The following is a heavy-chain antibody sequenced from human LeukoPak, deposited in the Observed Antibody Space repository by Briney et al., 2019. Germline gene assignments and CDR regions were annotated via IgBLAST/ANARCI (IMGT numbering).Heavy chain of an antibody. V-gene: IGHV1-18*01. CDR3: ARSFSAADYGDY. Sequence: ASVKVSCKASGYTFTSYGISWVRQAPGQGLEWMGWISAYNGNTNHAQKLQGRVTMTSDTSTSTAYMELRSLRSDDTAVYYCARSFSAADYGDYWGQGTLVTVSS. CDR1: GYTFTSYG. D-gene: IGHD3-10*01. J-gene: IGHJ4*02. CDR2: ISAYNGNT.